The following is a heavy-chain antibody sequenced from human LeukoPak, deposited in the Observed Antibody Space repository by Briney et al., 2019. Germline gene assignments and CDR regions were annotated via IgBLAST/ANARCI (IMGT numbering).Heavy chain of an antibody. D-gene: IGHD6-19*01. J-gene: IGHJ4*02. Sequence: PSETLSLTCAVSGGSISSSNWWNWVRQSPGKGLEWIGEIYYSGSTNYNSSLKSRVSMSLDTSKNQFSLKLNSVTAADTAVYYCARDSGSGWYYFDYWGQGTLVTVSS. CDR2: IYYSGST. CDR3: ARDSGSGWYYFDY. V-gene: IGHV4-4*02. CDR1: GGSISSSNW.